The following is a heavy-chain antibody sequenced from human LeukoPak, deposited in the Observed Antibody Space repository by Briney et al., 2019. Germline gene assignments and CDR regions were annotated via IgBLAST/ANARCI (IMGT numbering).Heavy chain of an antibody. CDR2: INPSGGST. D-gene: IGHD2-2*01. J-gene: IGHJ1*01. V-gene: IGHV1-46*01. Sequence: GASVKVSCKASGYTFTSYYMHWVRQAPGQGLEWMGIINPSGGSTSYAQKFQGRVTMTRDTSTSTVYMELSSLRSEDTAVYYCARVYCSSTSCYPRAEYFQHWGQGTLVTVSS. CDR3: ARVYCSSTSCYPRAEYFQH. CDR1: GYTFTSYY.